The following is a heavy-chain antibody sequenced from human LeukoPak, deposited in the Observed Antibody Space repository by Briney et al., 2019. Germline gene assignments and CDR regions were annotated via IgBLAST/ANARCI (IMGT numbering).Heavy chain of an antibody. J-gene: IGHJ6*02. CDR2: INPSGGSA. D-gene: IGHD3-3*01. CDR1: GYTFTSYY. CDR3: ARSPPYYDFWSGYIYYYYYGMDV. Sequence: ASVKVSCKASGYTFTSYYMHWVRQAPGQGLEWMGIINPSGGSAIYAQNFQGRVTMTRNTSISTAYMELSSLRSEDTAVYYCARSPPYYDFWSGYIYYYYYGMDVWGQGTTVTVSS. V-gene: IGHV1-46*01.